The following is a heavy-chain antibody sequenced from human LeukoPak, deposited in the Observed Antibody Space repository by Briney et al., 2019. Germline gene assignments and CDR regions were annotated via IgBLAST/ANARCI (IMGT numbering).Heavy chain of an antibody. CDR3: ARNHSGATGTPGGWFDP. V-gene: IGHV4-39*01. D-gene: IGHD3-16*01. CDR1: GASISDTRDY. CDR2: IYYSGST. Sequence: SETLSLTCSVSGASISDTRDYWGWIRQPPGKRLEWIGSIYYSGSTHYNPSLRSRVSMSIDTSKRQFSLKLASVTAADTGLYYCARNHSGATGTPGGWFDPWGQGTLVIVSS. J-gene: IGHJ5*02.